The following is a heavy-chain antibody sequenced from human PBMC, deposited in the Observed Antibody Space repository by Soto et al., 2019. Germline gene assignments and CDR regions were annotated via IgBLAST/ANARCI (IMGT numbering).Heavy chain of an antibody. D-gene: IGHD3-22*01. CDR3: ARNYYYSSGPFDY. CDR1: GFTISGNY. CDR2: IYSGGST. J-gene: IGHJ4*02. Sequence: EVQLVETGGGLIQPGGSLRLSCAASGFTISGNYMSWVRQAPGKGLEWVSFIYSGGSTYYADSVKGRFTISRDNPENTLYLEMNSLRAEDTAVYYCARNYYYSSGPFDYWGQGTLVTVSS. V-gene: IGHV3-53*02.